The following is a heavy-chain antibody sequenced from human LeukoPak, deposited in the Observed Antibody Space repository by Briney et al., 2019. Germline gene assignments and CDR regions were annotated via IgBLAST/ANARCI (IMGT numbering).Heavy chain of an antibody. D-gene: IGHD2-21*02. CDR1: GYTFTSYG. CDR2: INPNSGGT. CDR3: ASVGVVVVTAYPYAFDI. Sequence: ASVTVSCKASGYTFTSYGISWVRQAPGQGLEWMGWINPNSGGTNYAQKFQGRVTMTRDTSISTAYMELSRLRSDDTAVYYCASVGVVVVTAYPYAFDIWGQGTMVTVSS. J-gene: IGHJ3*02. V-gene: IGHV1-2*02.